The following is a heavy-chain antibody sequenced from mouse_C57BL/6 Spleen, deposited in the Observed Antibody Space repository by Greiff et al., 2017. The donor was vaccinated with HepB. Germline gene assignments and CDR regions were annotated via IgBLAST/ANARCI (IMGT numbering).Heavy chain of an antibody. J-gene: IGHJ1*03. CDR2: INPNNGGT. CDR1: GYTFTDYY. CDR3: ARLYYYGSYWYFDV. Sequence: VQLQQSGPELVKPGASVKISCKASGYTFTDYYMNWVKQSHGKSLEWIGDINPNNGGTSYNQKFKGKATLTVDKSSSTVYMELRSLTSEDSAVYYCARLYYYGSYWYFDVWGTGTTVTVSS. V-gene: IGHV1-26*01. D-gene: IGHD1-1*01.